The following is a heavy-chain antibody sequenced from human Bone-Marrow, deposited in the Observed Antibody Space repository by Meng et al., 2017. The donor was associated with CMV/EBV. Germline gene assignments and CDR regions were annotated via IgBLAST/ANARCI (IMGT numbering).Heavy chain of an antibody. CDR2: IRYDGSNK. CDR1: GFTFSSYG. J-gene: IGHJ6*02. Sequence: SCKVSGFTFSSYGMHWVRQAPGKGLEWVAFIRYDGSNKYYADSVKGRFTISRDNSKNTLYLQMNSLRAEDTAVYYCAREDDYFYYYYGMDVWGQGTTVTVSS. V-gene: IGHV3-30*02. D-gene: IGHD2/OR15-2a*01. CDR3: AREDDYFYYYYGMDV.